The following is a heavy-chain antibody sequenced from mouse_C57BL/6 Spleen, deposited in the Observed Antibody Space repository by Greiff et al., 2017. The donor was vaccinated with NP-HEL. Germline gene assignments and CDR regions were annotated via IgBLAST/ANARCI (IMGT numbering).Heavy chain of an antibody. Sequence: QVQLQQPGAELVRPGSSVTLSCKASGYTFTSYWMHWVKQRPRQGLEWIGNIDPSDSENHYNQKFKDKATLTVDKSSSTAYMQLSSLTSEDSEVYYCARVEIYYYGSSYEYFDDWGKGTTVTVSS. CDR2: IDPSDSEN. V-gene: IGHV1-52*01. CDR1: GYTFTSYW. CDR3: ARVEIYYYGSSYEYFDD. J-gene: IGHJ1*03. D-gene: IGHD1-1*01.